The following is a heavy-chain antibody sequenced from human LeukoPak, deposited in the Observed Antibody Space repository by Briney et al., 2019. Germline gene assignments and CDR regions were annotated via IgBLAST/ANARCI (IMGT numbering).Heavy chain of an antibody. CDR1: GGSISSSSYY. CDR3: ASLGALEMATITFDY. V-gene: IGHV4-39*01. Sequence: SETLSLTCTVSGGSISSSSYYWGWIRQPPGKGLEWIGSIYYSGSTYYNPSLKSRVTISVDTSKNQFSLKLSSVTAADTAVYYCASLGALEMATITFDYWGQGTLVTVSS. D-gene: IGHD5-24*01. J-gene: IGHJ4*02. CDR2: IYYSGST.